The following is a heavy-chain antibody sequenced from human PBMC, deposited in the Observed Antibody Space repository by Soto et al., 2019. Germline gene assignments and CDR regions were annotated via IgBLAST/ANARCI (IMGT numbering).Heavy chain of an antibody. V-gene: IGHV3-13*01. CDR2: IGTAGDT. J-gene: IGHJ2*01. CDR1: GFTFSSYD. CDR3: ARDRVNWYFDL. D-gene: IGHD3-10*01. Sequence: GGSLRLSCAASGFTFSSYDMHWVRQVTGKRLEWVSAIGTAGDTYYPDPVKGRFTISRENAKNSLYLQMNSLRAEDTAVYYCARDRVNWYFDLWGRGTLVTVSS.